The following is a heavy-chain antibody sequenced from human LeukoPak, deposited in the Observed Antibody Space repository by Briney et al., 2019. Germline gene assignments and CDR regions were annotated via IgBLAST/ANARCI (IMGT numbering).Heavy chain of an antibody. CDR3: AKDHITGTKALDY. CDR2: IRYDGSNK. J-gene: IGHJ4*02. Sequence: PGGSLRLSCAASGFTFSSYGMHWVRQAPGKGLEWVAFIRYDGSNKYYADSVKGRFTISRDNSKNTLYLQMNSLRAEDTAVYYCAKDHITGTKALDYWGQGTLVTVSS. CDR1: GFTFSSYG. V-gene: IGHV3-30*02. D-gene: IGHD1-20*01.